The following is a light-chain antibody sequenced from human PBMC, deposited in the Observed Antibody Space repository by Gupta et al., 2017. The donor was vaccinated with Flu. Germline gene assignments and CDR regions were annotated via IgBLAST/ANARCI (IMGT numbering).Light chain of an antibody. CDR2: TTS. V-gene: IGKV1-5*03. CDR3: QQYHIYPWT. Sequence: GDRVTITCRASQYFTTRFAWYQQKPGEAPKFLIYTTSSLESGVPSRFSGSGSGTEFTLTINSLQPDDFATYYCQQYHIYPWTFGQGTKVEIK. J-gene: IGKJ1*01. CDR1: QYFTTR.